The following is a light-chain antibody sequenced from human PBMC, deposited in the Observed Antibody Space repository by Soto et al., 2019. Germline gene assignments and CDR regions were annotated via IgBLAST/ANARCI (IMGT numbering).Light chain of an antibody. CDR3: QQYDSYSSGP. V-gene: IGKV1-9*01. J-gene: IGKJ1*01. Sequence: IQLTQSPSSLSASVGDRVTITYRASQGISSYLAWYQQKPGKAPKLLIYAASTLQSGVPSRFSGSGSGTDFTLTISSLQPDDFATYYCQQYDSYSSGPFGQGTKVDIK. CDR2: AAS. CDR1: QGISSY.